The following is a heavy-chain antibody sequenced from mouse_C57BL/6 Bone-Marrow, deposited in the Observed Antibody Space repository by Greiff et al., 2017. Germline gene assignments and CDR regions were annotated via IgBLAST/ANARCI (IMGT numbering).Heavy chain of an antibody. CDR2: IHPNSGST. CDR3: ARRNYYGSSYDFDY. J-gene: IGHJ2*01. V-gene: IGHV1-64*01. CDR1: GYTFTSYW. D-gene: IGHD1-1*01. Sequence: QVHVKQPGAELVKPGASVKLSCKASGYTFTSYWMHWVKQRPGQGLEWIGMIHPNSGSTNYNEKFKSKATLTVDKSSSTAYMQLSSLTSEDSAVYYCARRNYYGSSYDFDYWGQGTTLTVSS.